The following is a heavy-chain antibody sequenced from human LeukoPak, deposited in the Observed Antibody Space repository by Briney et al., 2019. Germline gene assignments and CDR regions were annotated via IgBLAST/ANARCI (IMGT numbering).Heavy chain of an antibody. D-gene: IGHD1-26*01. CDR2: FDPEDGET. CDR1: GYTLTELS. V-gene: IGHV1-24*01. Sequence: GASVKVSCKVSGYTLTELSMHWVRQAPGKGLEWMGGFDPEDGETIYAQKFQGRVTMTEDTSTDTAYMELRSVRSDDTAVYYCAREGGSYGDHGDAFDIWGQGTMVTVSS. CDR3: AREGGSYGDHGDAFDI. J-gene: IGHJ3*02.